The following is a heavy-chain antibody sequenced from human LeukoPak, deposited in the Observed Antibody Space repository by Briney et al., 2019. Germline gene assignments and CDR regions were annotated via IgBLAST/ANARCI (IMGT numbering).Heavy chain of an antibody. J-gene: IGHJ3*02. CDR2: IYYSGST. D-gene: IGHD6-6*01. CDR1: GGSISSSSYY. Sequence: PSETLSLTCTVSGGSISSSSYYWGWIRQPPGKGLEWIGSIYYSGSTYYNPSLKSRVTISVDTSENQFSLKLSSVTAADTAVYYCARGDEYSSSSSTSDVQENAFDIWGQGTVVTVSS. V-gene: IGHV4-39*07. CDR3: ARGDEYSSSSSTSDVQENAFDI.